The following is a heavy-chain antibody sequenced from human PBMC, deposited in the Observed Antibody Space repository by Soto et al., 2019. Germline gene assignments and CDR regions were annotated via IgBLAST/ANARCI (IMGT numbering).Heavy chain of an antibody. CDR2: IIPILGIA. D-gene: IGHD6-13*01. J-gene: IGHJ6*02. CDR3: AGGGGQQLVRRYYYGMDV. CDR1: GGTFSIYT. Sequence: SVKVSCKASGGTFSIYTITWVRQAPGQGLEWMGRIIPILGIANYAQKFQGRVTITADKSTSTAYMELSSLRSEDTAVYYCAGGGGQQLVRRYYYGMDVWGQGTTVTRLL. V-gene: IGHV1-69*02.